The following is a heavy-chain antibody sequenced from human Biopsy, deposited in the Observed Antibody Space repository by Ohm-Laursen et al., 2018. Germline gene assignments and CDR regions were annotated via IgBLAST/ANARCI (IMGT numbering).Heavy chain of an antibody. V-gene: IGHV1-2*02. CDR1: GYTFAVYY. J-gene: IGHJ6*02. CDR3: ARVPAYPSIDGYYGLDL. Sequence: SVKVSCKASGYTFAVYYLHWVRQAPGHGLEWMGWINPNRGNANYAQSFQGRLTVTRDTSISTAYMELTSLTYDDTAIYYCARVPAYPSIDGYYGLDLWGQGTTVIVSS. D-gene: IGHD3-9*01. CDR2: INPNRGNA.